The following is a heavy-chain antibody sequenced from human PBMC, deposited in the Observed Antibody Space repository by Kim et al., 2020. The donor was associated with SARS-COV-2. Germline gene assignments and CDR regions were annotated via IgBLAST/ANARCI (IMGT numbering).Heavy chain of an antibody. CDR3: ANDIVGATSF. Sequence: RSTYNAQSVEGRVTVPRDHSENTLYLQMNSLRDDDTAVYYCANDIVGATSFWGQGTLVTVSS. D-gene: IGHD1-26*01. J-gene: IGHJ4*02. V-gene: IGHV3-23*01. CDR2: RST.